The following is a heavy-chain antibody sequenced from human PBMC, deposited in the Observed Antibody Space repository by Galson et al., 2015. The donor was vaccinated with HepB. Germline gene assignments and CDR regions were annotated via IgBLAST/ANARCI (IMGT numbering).Heavy chain of an antibody. CDR2: IWFDGSDE. Sequence: SLRLSCAASGFIFTNHGIHWIRQAPGKRLEWVAVIWFDGSDEYYGESVKGRFTIARDNSNNTLYVQMNSLRVEDTAVYYCARDRGIYGSETTDFWGQGTLVTVSS. CDR1: GFIFTNHG. V-gene: IGHV3-33*01. J-gene: IGHJ4*02. CDR3: ARDRGIYGSETTDF. D-gene: IGHD3-10*01.